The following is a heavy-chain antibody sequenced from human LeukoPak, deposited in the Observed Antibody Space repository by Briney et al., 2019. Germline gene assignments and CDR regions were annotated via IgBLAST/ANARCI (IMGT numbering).Heavy chain of an antibody. CDR1: GFTFSSYS. J-gene: IGHJ4*02. Sequence: GGSLRLSCAASGFTFSSYSMNWVRQAPGKGLEWVSYISSSSSTIHYADSVKGRFTISRDNAKNSLYLQMNSLRAEDTAVYYCARDWFFRQRWLQLPQTFDYWGQGTLVTVSP. CDR2: ISSSSSTI. CDR3: ARDWFFRQRWLQLPQTFDY. D-gene: IGHD5-24*01. V-gene: IGHV3-48*04.